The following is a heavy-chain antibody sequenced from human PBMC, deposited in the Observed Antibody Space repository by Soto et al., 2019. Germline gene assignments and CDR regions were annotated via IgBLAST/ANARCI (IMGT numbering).Heavy chain of an antibody. CDR2: MNPNSGNT. CDR1: GYTFTGYD. J-gene: IGHJ4*02. CDR3: ALGVEKFIFDY. V-gene: IGHV1-8*01. Sequence: ASVKVSCKASGYTFTGYDINWVRQATGQGLEWMGWMNPNSGNTGYAQKLQGRVTMTRNTSISTAYMELSSLRSEDTSVYYCALGVEKFIFDYWGRGTLVTVSS. D-gene: IGHD3-16*01.